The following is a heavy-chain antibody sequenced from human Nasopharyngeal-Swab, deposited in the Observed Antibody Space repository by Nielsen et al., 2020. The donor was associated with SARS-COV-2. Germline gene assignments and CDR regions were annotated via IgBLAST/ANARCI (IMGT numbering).Heavy chain of an antibody. CDR2: INWNGGST. CDR3: ASTWIQLWLPHY. Sequence: GESLKIPCAASGFTFDDYGMSWVRQAPGKGLEWVSGINWNGGSTGYADSVKGRFTISRDNAKNSLYLQMNSLRAEDTALYYCASTWIQLWLPHYWGQGTLVTVSS. D-gene: IGHD5-18*01. CDR1: GFTFDDYG. J-gene: IGHJ4*02. V-gene: IGHV3-20*04.